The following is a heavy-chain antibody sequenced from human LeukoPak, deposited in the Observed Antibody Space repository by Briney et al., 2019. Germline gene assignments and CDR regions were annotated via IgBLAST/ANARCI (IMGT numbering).Heavy chain of an antibody. CDR2: ISSGGSTV. D-gene: IGHD3-22*01. CDR3: ARGVGYYDSSGSRDY. Sequence: PGGSLRLSCAASGFTFSSYEMNWVRQAPGKGLEWVSYISSGGSTVYYADSVKGRFTISRGNAKNSLYLQMNSLRAEDTAVYYCARGVGYYDSSGSRDYWGQGTLVTVSS. J-gene: IGHJ4*02. V-gene: IGHV3-48*03. CDR1: GFTFSSYE.